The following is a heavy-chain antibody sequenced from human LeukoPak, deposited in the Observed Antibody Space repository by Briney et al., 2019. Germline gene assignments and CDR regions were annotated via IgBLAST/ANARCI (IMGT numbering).Heavy chain of an antibody. Sequence: PSETLSLTCAVSGYSISSGYYWGWIRQPPGKGLEWIGSIYHSGSTYYNPSLKSRVTISVDTSKNQFSLKLSSVTAADTAVYYCARGPSSSDWFDPWGQGTLATVSS. J-gene: IGHJ5*02. CDR3: ARGPSSSDWFDP. CDR1: GYSISSGYY. V-gene: IGHV4-38-2*01. D-gene: IGHD6-6*01. CDR2: IYHSGST.